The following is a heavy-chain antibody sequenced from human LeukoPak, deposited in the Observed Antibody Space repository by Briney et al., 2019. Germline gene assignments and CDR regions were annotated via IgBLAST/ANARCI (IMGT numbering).Heavy chain of an antibody. V-gene: IGHV3-21*01. Sequence: PGGSLRLSCAASGFTFNSYSMNWLRQAPGKGLEWVTSISSSSSYIYYADSVKGRFTISRDNAKNSLYLQMNSLRAEDTAVYYCARFGLQLEYYYYYMDVWGKGTTVTVSS. D-gene: IGHD2-2*01. CDR3: ARFGLQLEYYYYYMDV. J-gene: IGHJ6*03. CDR2: ISSSSSYI. CDR1: GFTFNSYS.